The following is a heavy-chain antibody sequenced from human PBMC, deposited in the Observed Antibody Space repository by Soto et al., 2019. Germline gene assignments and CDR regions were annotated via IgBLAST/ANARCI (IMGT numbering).Heavy chain of an antibody. D-gene: IGHD6-19*01. CDR2: ISSSSSYI. V-gene: IGHV3-21*01. J-gene: IGHJ3*02. CDR3: ALTVAGRAFDI. Sequence: GGSLRLSCAASGFTFSSYSMNWVRQAPGKGLEWVSSISSSSSYIYYADSVKGRFTISRDNAKNSLYLQMNSLRAEDTAVYYCALTVAGRAFDIWGQGTMVTVSS. CDR1: GFTFSSYS.